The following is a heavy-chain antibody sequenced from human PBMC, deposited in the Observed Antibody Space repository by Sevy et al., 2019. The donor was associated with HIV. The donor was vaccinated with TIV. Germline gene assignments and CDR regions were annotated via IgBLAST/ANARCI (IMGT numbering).Heavy chain of an antibody. Sequence: GGSLRLSCAASGFTFSSYSMNWVRQAPGKGLEGISYISGTSDRIYNADSVKGRFTISRDNAKNSLYLQMNSLRAEDTAVYYCARITGWRFDYWGQGTLVTVSS. D-gene: IGHD6-19*01. CDR3: ARITGWRFDY. CDR2: ISGTSDRI. CDR1: GFTFSSYS. V-gene: IGHV3-48*01. J-gene: IGHJ4*02.